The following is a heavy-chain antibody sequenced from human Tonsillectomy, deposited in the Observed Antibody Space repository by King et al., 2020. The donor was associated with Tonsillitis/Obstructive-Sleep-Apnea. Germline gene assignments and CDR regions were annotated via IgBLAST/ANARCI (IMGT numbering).Heavy chain of an antibody. Sequence: VQLVESGGGLAQPGGSLRLSCAVSGFRFRSYIMNWVRQSPGKGLEWVSYISSSGSSIHYADSAKGRFIMSRDNTKNSLDLQMNSLRDEDSGIYYCARDRPYIAAAMNFWGQGTLVIVSS. J-gene: IGHJ4*02. CDR3: ARDRPYIAAAMNF. V-gene: IGHV3-48*02. CDR2: ISSSGSSI. CDR1: GFRFRSYI. D-gene: IGHD6-13*01.